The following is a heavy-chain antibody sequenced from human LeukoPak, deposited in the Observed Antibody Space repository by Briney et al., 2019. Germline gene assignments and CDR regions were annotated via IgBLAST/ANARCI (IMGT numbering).Heavy chain of an antibody. V-gene: IGHV4-31*03. J-gene: IGHJ6*02. CDR2: IYYSGST. CDR1: GGSISSGGYS. D-gene: IGHD3-3*01. Sequence: SETLSLTCTVSGGSISSGGYSWSWIRQHPGKGLEWIGYIYYSGSTYYNPSLKSRVTISVDTSKNQFSLKLSSVTAADTAVYYCARASLTGPPFGGMDVWGQGTTVTVSS. CDR3: ARASLTGPPFGGMDV.